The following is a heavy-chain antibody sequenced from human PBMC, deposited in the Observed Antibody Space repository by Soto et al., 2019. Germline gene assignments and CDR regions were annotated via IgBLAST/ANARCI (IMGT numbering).Heavy chain of an antibody. V-gene: IGHV3-30-3*01. CDR2: ISYDGSNK. D-gene: IGHD3-22*01. CDR3: AREKVTMIVVVIPGYFDY. J-gene: IGHJ4*02. CDR1: GFTFSSYA. Sequence: GGSLRLSCAASGFTFSSYAMHWVRQAPGKGLEWVAVISYDGSNKYYADSVKGRFTISRDNSKNTLYLQMNSLRAEDTAVYYCAREKVTMIVVVIPGYFDYWGQGTLVTVSS.